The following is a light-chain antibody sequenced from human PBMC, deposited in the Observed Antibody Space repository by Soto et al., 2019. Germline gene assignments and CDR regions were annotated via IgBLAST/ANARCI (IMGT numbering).Light chain of an antibody. Sequence: NFMLTQPHSVSESPGKTVTISCTRSSGSIASNYVQWYQQRPGSSPTTVIYGDNQRPSGVPDRFSGSIDSSSNSASLTISGLKTEDEADYYCQSYATSSVVFGGRTKLTVL. CDR3: QSYATSSVV. J-gene: IGLJ2*01. V-gene: IGLV6-57*01. CDR1: SGSIASNY. CDR2: GDN.